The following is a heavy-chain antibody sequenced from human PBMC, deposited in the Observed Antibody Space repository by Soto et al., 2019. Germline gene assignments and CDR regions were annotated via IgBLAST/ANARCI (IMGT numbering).Heavy chain of an antibody. CDR3: ARGPLSGTFDP. V-gene: IGHV4-34*01. CDR1: GGSLGGYS. J-gene: IGHJ5*02. CDR2: INHSANT. Sequence: SETLSLTCAVSGGSLGGYSWGWIRQPPGKGLEWIGEINHSANTEYSPSLKSRVTISVDTSKNEIFLKLKSVTAADTAVYFCARGPLSGTFDPWGQGTLVTVSS.